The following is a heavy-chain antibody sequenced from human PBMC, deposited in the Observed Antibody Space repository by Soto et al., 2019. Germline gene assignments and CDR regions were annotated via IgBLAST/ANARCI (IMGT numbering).Heavy chain of an antibody. CDR3: ARQYYFCSVSYYKRPFDF. CDR2: IYYSGNS. V-gene: IGHV4-39*01. Sequence: PSETLSLTCTVSGGSISSSSYYWGWIRQPPGKGLEWIGSIYYSGNSYSNPSLKSRVTISVDTAKNQFSLKLSSVTAADTAVYYCARQYYFCSVSYYKRPFDFWDQGTLVTVSS. D-gene: IGHD3-10*01. J-gene: IGHJ4*02. CDR1: GGSISSSSYY.